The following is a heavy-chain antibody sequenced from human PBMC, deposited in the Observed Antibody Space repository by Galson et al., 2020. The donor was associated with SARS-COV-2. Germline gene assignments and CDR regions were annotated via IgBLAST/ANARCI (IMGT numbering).Heavy chain of an antibody. J-gene: IGHJ5*02. D-gene: IGHD3-3*01. Sequence: SETLSLTCTVSGGSVSSGSYYWSWIRQPPGKGLEWLGYIYYSGSTNYNPSLKSRVTISVDTSKNQFSLKLSSVTAADTAVYYCARDQRRNTIFGVVIPGTGWFDPWGQGTLVTVSS. CDR3: ARDQRRNTIFGVVIPGTGWFDP. CDR1: GGSVSSGSYY. V-gene: IGHV4-61*01. CDR2: IYYSGST.